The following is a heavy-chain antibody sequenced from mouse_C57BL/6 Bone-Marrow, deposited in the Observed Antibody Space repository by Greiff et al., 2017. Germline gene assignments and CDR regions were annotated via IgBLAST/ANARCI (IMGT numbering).Heavy chain of an antibody. Sequence: VQLQQSGAELVRPGTSVKMSCKASGYTFTNYWIGWAKQRPGHGLEWIGDIYPGGGYTNYNEKFKGKATLTADNASSTAYMQFSSLTSEDSAIYYCARSGYSKRARDYWGQGTSVTVSS. CDR3: ARSGYSKRARDY. CDR2: IYPGGGYT. J-gene: IGHJ4*01. V-gene: IGHV1-63*01. CDR1: GYTFTNYW. D-gene: IGHD2-5*01.